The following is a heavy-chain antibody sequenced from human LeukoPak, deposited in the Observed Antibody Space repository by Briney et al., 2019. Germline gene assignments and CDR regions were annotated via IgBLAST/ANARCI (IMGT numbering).Heavy chain of an antibody. J-gene: IGHJ4*02. Sequence: SETLSLTCTVSGGSISSYYWGWIRQPPGKGLEWIGSIYYSGSTYYNPSLKSRVTISVDTSKNQFSLKLSSVTAADTAVYYCARDMGTVPDYWGQGTLVTVSS. V-gene: IGHV4-39*07. CDR2: IYYSGST. CDR1: GGSISSYY. CDR3: ARDMGTVPDY. D-gene: IGHD4-17*01.